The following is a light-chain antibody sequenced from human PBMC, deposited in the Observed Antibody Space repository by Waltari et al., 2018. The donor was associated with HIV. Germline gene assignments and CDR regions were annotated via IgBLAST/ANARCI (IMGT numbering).Light chain of an antibody. Sequence: DIQMTPSPSTLSASVGDRVTITCRASRNVNNWLAWYQQKPGKAPKLLIYKASNLESGVPSRFSGSGSGAEFTLTISGLQPDDSATYYCQQFNYYWTFGQGTKV. J-gene: IGKJ1*01. CDR3: QQFNYYWT. CDR2: KAS. CDR1: RNVNNW. V-gene: IGKV1-5*03.